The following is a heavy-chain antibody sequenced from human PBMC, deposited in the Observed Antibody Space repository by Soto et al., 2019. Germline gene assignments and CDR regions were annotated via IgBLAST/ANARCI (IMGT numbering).Heavy chain of an antibody. Sequence: GGSLRLSCAASGFTFSSYSMNWVRQAPGKGLEWVSSISSSSSYIYYADSVKGRFTISRDNAKNSLYLQMNSLRAEDTAVYYCARSGSRSSWYSWFDPWGQGTLVTVSS. J-gene: IGHJ5*02. V-gene: IGHV3-21*01. CDR2: ISSSSSYI. CDR3: ARSGSRSSWYSWFDP. D-gene: IGHD6-13*01. CDR1: GFTFSSYS.